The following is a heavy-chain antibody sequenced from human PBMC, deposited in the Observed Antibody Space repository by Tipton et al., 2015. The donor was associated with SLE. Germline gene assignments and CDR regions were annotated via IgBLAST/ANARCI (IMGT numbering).Heavy chain of an antibody. Sequence: LRLSCAASGFTFSSYWMHWIRQPPGKGLEWIGEINHSGSTNYNPSLKSRVTISVDTSKNQFSLKLSSVTAADTAVYYCATGGVAEHWGQGTLVTVSS. V-gene: IGHV4-34*01. CDR3: ATGGVAEH. D-gene: IGHD6-19*01. J-gene: IGHJ1*01. CDR2: INHSGST. CDR1: GFTFSSYW.